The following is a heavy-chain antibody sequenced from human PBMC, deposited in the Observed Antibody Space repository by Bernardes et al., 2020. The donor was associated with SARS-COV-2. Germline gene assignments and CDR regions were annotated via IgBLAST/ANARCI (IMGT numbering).Heavy chain of an antibody. CDR3: ARNGGYHYYIYGMDV. Sequence: SETLSLTCAVYGGSFSGYYWSWIRQPPGKGLEWIGEINHSGSTNYNPSLKSRVTISVDTSKNQFSLKLSSVTAADTAVYYCARNGGYHYYIYGMDVWGQGTTVTVSS. CDR2: INHSGST. J-gene: IGHJ6*02. D-gene: IGHD3-16*02. CDR1: GGSFSGYY. V-gene: IGHV4-34*01.